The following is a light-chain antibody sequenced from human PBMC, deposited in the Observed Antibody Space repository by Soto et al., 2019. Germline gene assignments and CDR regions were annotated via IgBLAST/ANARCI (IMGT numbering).Light chain of an antibody. V-gene: IGKV3-20*01. CDR1: QSVSSSY. CDR3: QQYGSSPPET. CDR2: GAS. J-gene: IGKJ1*01. Sequence: EIVLTQSPGPLSLSPGERATLSCRASQSVSSSYLAWYQQKPGQAPRLLIYGASSRATGIPDRFSGSGSGTDFTLTISRLEPEDFAVYYCQQYGSSPPETFGQGTKV.